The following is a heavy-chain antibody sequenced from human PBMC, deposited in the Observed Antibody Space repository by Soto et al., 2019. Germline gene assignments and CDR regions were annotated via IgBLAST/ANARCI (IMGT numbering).Heavy chain of an antibody. J-gene: IGHJ3*02. Sequence: ASVKVSCKASGYTLTSYYMHWVRQAPGQGLEWMGIINPSGGSTSYAQKFQGRVTMTRDTSTSTVYMELSSLRSEDTAVYYCARDRSYDFWSGSIYAFDIWGQGTMVTVSS. CDR3: ARDRSYDFWSGSIYAFDI. CDR1: GYTLTSYY. D-gene: IGHD3-3*01. CDR2: INPSGGST. V-gene: IGHV1-46*03.